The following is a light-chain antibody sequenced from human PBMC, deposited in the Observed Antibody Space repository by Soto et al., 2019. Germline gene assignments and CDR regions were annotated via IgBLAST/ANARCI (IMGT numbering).Light chain of an antibody. J-gene: IGLJ1*01. CDR1: SSDVGGYNY. Sequence: QSALTQPASVSGSPGQSITISCTGTSSDVGGYNYVSWYQLHPGKAPKLMIYEVSNRPSGVSNRFSGPKSGNTASLTISGLQAEDEADYYCSSYTSSSPYVFGTGTKLTVL. V-gene: IGLV2-14*01. CDR2: EVS. CDR3: SSYTSSSPYV.